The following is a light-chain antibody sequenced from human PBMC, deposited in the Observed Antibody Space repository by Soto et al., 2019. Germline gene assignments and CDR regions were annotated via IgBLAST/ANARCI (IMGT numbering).Light chain of an antibody. CDR1: SSDVGGYNY. J-gene: IGLJ3*02. CDR3: TSYAGFNKVVV. CDR2: EVS. V-gene: IGLV2-8*01. Sequence: QSVLTQPPSASGSPGQSVTISCTGTSSDVGGYNYVSWYQQYPGKAPKLMIYEVSKRPSGVPDRFSGSQSGNTASLTVSGLQPEDEADYYCTSYAGFNKVVVFGGGTKLTVL.